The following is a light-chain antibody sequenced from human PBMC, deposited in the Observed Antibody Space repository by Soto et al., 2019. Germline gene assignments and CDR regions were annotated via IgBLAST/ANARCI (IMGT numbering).Light chain of an antibody. J-gene: IGKJ5*01. CDR2: DAS. V-gene: IGKV1-5*01. Sequence: DIQMTQPPSPLSSSLGDRVTITCRASQSISSWLAWYQQKPGKAPKLLIYDASSLESGVPSRFSGSGSGTDFTLTITSLQSDDFAVYFCQQYTDWPITFGQGTRLEIK. CDR1: QSISSW. CDR3: QQYTDWPIT.